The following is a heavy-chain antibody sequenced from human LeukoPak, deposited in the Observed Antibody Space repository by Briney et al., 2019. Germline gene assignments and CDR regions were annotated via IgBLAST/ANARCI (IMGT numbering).Heavy chain of an antibody. CDR1: GFTFSNFA. CDR2: INQDGSEI. CDR3: ARGPMTVITL. Sequence: LPGGSLRLSCAASGFTFSNFAMHWVRQAPGKGLDWVANINQDGSEIYYVNSLRGRFTISRDNAKNSLYLQMSSLRAEDTAVYFCARGPMTVITLWGQGTLVIVSS. D-gene: IGHD2/OR15-2a*01. V-gene: IGHV3-7*01. J-gene: IGHJ4*02.